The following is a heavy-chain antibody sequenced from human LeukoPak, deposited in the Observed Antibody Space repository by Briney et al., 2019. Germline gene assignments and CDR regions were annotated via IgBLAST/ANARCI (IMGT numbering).Heavy chain of an antibody. CDR1: GFTFSDYG. J-gene: IGHJ3*02. CDR3: TKDDAYSSSWYACDI. V-gene: IGHV3-30*18. CDR2: ISYDGNHK. Sequence: GGSLRLSCAASGFTFSDYGMHWVRQAPGKGPEWVAVISYDGNHKYYTDSVKGRFTTSSDNSKNTLYLQMSSLRAEDTAVYYCTKDDAYSSSWYACDIWGQGTMVTVSS. D-gene: IGHD6-13*01.